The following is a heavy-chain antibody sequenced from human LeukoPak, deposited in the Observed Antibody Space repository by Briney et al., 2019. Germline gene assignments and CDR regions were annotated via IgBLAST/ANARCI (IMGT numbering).Heavy chain of an antibody. J-gene: IGHJ4*02. V-gene: IGHV5-51*01. CDR1: GYSFTSYW. D-gene: IGHD3-10*01. Sequence: GESLKISCKGSGYSFTSYWIGWVRQMPGKGLEWMGIIYPGDSDTRYSPSFQGQVTISADKSISTAYLQWSSLKASDTAMYYCARRYGSGSYYNVYYFDYWGQGILVTVSS. CDR3: ARRYGSGSYYNVYYFDY. CDR2: IYPGDSDT.